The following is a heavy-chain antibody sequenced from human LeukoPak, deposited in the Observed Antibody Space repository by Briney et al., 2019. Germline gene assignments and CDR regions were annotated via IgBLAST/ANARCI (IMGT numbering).Heavy chain of an antibody. J-gene: IGHJ4*02. V-gene: IGHV3-23*01. CDR2: IRGSGTVT. D-gene: IGHD3-22*01. Sequence: GGSLRLSCAASGFTFTSYAMSWVRQPPGKGLEWVSVIRGSGTVTYFADSVKGRFTVSRDNSKNTLYLQMSSLRAEDTAIYYCAKSLDYDGGVLWALPQYWGQGALVTVSS. CDR1: GFTFTSYA. CDR3: AKSLDYDGGVLWALPQY.